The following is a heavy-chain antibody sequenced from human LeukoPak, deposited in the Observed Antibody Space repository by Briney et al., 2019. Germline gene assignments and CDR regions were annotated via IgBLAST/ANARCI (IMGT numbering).Heavy chain of an antibody. Sequence: PGGSLRLSCAASGLAFTNSWMSWVRQTPGEGLEWVANIKQGGSEKYYVDSVKGRFTISRDNAKNSLYLQMNSLTAEDTALYYCARLSTAVAGGDYWGQGTLVTVSS. CDR2: IKQGGSEK. D-gene: IGHD6-19*01. CDR1: GLAFTNSW. CDR3: ARLSTAVAGGDY. V-gene: IGHV3-7*01. J-gene: IGHJ4*02.